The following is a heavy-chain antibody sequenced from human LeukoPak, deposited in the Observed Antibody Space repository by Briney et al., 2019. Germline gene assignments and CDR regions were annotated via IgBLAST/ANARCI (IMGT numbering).Heavy chain of an antibody. V-gene: IGHV3-74*01. D-gene: IGHD6-13*01. Sequence: GGSLRLSCAASGFTFSSYWMHWVRQAPGKGLVWVSRINSDGSSTSYADSVKGRFTISRDNAKNTLYLQMNSLRAEDTAVYYCARSPYSSRWYFDSWGQGTLVTVSS. CDR1: GFTFSSYW. CDR3: ARSPYSSRWYFDS. CDR2: INSDGSST. J-gene: IGHJ4*02.